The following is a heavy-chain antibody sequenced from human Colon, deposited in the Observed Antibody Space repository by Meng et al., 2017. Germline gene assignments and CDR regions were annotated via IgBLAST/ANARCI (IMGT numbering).Heavy chain of an antibody. CDR1: GFIFTNYW. D-gene: IGHD1-14*01. Sequence: VQLVELGGGLVKPGGSLRLSCAASGFIFTNYWMSWVRQAPGEGLEWVANMSPDGSEKNYVDSVRGRFTISRDNAKKSLYLQMSSLTAEDTAVYYCAYVGRAPVDYWGQGTLVTVSS. CDR2: MSPDGSEK. CDR3: AYVGRAPVDY. V-gene: IGHV3-7*01. J-gene: IGHJ4*02.